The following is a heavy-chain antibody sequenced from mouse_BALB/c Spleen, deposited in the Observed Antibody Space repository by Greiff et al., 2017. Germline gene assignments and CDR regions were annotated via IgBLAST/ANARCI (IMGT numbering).Heavy chain of an antibody. V-gene: IGHV2-6-7*01. CDR1: GFSLTGYG. CDR3: ARSGNYYWFAY. J-gene: IGHJ3*01. D-gene: IGHD2-1*01. Sequence: QVQLKQSGPGLVAPSQSLSITCTVSGFSLTGYGVNWVRQPPGKGLEWLGMIWGDGSTDYNSALKSRLSISKDNSKSQVFLKMNSLQTDDTARYYCARSGNYYWFAYWGQGTLVTVSA. CDR2: IWGDGST.